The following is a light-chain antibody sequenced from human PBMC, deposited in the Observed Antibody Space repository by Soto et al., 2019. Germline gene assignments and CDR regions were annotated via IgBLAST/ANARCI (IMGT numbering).Light chain of an antibody. J-gene: IGLJ1*01. CDR3: SSYTTSNTRQIV. Sequence: QTVVTQPASVSGSPGQSITISCTGTSSDVGGYNYVSWYQHHPGKAPKLMIFDVSNRPSGVSNRFSGSKSGNTASLTISGLQPEDEADYYCSSYTTSNTRQIVFGTGIKLTVL. V-gene: IGLV2-14*03. CDR1: SSDVGGYNY. CDR2: DVS.